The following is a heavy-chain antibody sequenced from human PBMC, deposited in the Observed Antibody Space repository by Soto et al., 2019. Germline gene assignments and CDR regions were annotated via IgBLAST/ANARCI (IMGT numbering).Heavy chain of an antibody. CDR2: IYYSGST. J-gene: IGHJ4*02. Sequence: QVQLQESGPGLVKPSQTLSLTCTVSGGSISSGGYYWSWIRQHPGKGLEWIGYIYYSGSTYYDPSLKSRVTISVDTSKNQFSLKLSSVTAADTAVYYCARDRAGALYFDYWGQGTLVTVSS. D-gene: IGHD6-13*01. CDR3: ARDRAGALYFDY. V-gene: IGHV4-31*03. CDR1: GGSISSGGYY.